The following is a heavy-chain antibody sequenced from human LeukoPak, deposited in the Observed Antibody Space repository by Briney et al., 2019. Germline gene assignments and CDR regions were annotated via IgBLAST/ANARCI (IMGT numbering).Heavy chain of an antibody. J-gene: IGHJ3*02. CDR1: GFTFSSYA. Sequence: GGSLRLSCAASGFTFSSYAMSWVRQAPGKGLEWVSAISGSGRSTYYAGSVKGRFTISRDKDNSNNTLYLQMNSLIVEDTALYYCARRDCSGGSCYGRAFDIWGQGTMVTVSS. V-gene: IGHV3-23*01. CDR2: ISGSGRST. CDR3: ARRDCSGGSCYGRAFDI. D-gene: IGHD2-15*01.